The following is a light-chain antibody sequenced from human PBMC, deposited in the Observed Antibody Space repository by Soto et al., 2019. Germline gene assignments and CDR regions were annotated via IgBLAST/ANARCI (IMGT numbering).Light chain of an antibody. J-gene: IGKJ5*01. Sequence: DIKMTQSPSSVSASVGDRVTITCRASQGINSWLAWYQQKPGRAPKLLIYAASILQSGVPSRFSGSGSGTDFTLTITSLQPEDFATYYCHQLNSFPITFGQGTRLEIK. V-gene: IGKV1D-12*01. CDR3: HQLNSFPIT. CDR2: AAS. CDR1: QGINSW.